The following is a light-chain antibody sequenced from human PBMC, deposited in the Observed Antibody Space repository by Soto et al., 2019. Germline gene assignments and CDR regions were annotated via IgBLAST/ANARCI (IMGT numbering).Light chain of an antibody. V-gene: IGKV3-11*01. Sequence: EIVLTQSPATLSLSPGERATLSCRASQSVSSYLAWYQQKPGQAPRLLIYAASNTATGIPARFSGSGSGTDFTLTISSLEPEDFAVDYGQQRSNWPLTSGGGTKVEIK. J-gene: IGKJ4*01. CDR2: AAS. CDR1: QSVSSY. CDR3: QQRSNWPLT.